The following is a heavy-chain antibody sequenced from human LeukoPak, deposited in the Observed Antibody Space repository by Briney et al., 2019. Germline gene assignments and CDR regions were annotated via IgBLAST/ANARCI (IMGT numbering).Heavy chain of an antibody. Sequence: SETLSLTCAVYGGSFSGYYWSWIRQPPGKGLEWIGYIYYSGSTYYSPSLKSRVTISVDRSKNQFSLKLSSVTAADTAVYYCARIARHCSGGSCYSGAFDIWGQGTMVTVSS. D-gene: IGHD2-15*01. CDR2: IYYSGST. V-gene: IGHV4-34*09. J-gene: IGHJ3*02. CDR1: GGSFSGYY. CDR3: ARIARHCSGGSCYSGAFDI.